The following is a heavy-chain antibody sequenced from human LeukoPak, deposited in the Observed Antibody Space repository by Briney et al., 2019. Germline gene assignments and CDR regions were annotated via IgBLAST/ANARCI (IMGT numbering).Heavy chain of an antibody. CDR1: GGSISSYY. Sequence: PSETLSLTCTVSGGSISSYYWSWIRQPPGKGLEWIGYIYTSGSTNYNPSPKSRVTISVDTSKNQFSLKLSSVTAADTAVYYCAGGRVHSSFVFDYWGQGTLVTVSS. CDR3: AGGRVHSSFVFDY. V-gene: IGHV4-4*09. D-gene: IGHD6-6*01. CDR2: IYTSGST. J-gene: IGHJ4*02.